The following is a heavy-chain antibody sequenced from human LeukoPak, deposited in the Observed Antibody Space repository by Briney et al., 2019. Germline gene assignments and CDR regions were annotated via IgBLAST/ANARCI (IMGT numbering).Heavy chain of an antibody. CDR2: IYYSGST. V-gene: IGHV4-59*08. CDR1: GASISSYY. Sequence: SETLSLTCTVSGASISSYYWSWIRQPPGKGLEWIGNIYYSGSTNYNPSLKSRVTISVDTSKSQFSLKLSSVTAADTAVYYCARRRYSNYATDGPNWFDPWGQGTLVTVSS. J-gene: IGHJ5*02. D-gene: IGHD4-11*01. CDR3: ARRRYSNYATDGPNWFDP.